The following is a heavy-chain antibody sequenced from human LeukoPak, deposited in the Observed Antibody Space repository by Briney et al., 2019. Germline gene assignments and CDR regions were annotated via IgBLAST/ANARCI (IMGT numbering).Heavy chain of an antibody. V-gene: IGHV3-9*01. J-gene: IGHJ4*02. CDR3: AKDWRVRQLVVRGPVDY. D-gene: IGHD6-6*01. CDR1: GFTFDDYA. CDR2: ISWNSGSI. Sequence: PGGSLRLSCAASGFTFDDYAMHWVRQAPGKGLEWVSGISWNSGSIGYADSVKGRFTISRDNAKNSLYLQMNSLRAEDTALYYCAKDWRVRQLVVRGPVDYWGQGTLVTVSS.